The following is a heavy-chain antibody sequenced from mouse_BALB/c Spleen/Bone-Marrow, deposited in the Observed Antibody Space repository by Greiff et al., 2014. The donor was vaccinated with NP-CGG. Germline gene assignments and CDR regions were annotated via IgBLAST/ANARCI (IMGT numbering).Heavy chain of an antibody. CDR1: GYTFTSYW. D-gene: IGHD1-1*01. J-gene: IGHJ4*01. V-gene: IGHV1-5*01. CDR3: TRYPYYYGSRNYYAMDY. Sequence: VQLQQSGTVLARPGASVKMSCKASGYTFTSYWMHWVKQRPGQGLEWIGAIYPGNSDTSYNQKFKGKAKPTAVTSTSTAYMELSSLTNEDSAVYYCTRYPYYYGSRNYYAMDYRGQGTSVTVSS. CDR2: IYPGNSDT.